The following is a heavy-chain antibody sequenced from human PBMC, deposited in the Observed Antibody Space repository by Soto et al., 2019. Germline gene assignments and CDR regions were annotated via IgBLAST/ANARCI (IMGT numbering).Heavy chain of an antibody. CDR1: GGSISSSSYY. CDR3: ASLAVAGTGVVLDYYYGMDV. Sequence: SETLSLTCTVSGGSISSSSYYWGWIRQPPGKGLEWIGSIYYSGSTYYNPSLKSRVTISVDTSKNQFSLKLSSVTAADTAVYYCASLAVAGTGVVLDYYYGMDVWGQGTTVTVSS. CDR2: IYYSGST. D-gene: IGHD6-19*01. J-gene: IGHJ6*02. V-gene: IGHV4-39*01.